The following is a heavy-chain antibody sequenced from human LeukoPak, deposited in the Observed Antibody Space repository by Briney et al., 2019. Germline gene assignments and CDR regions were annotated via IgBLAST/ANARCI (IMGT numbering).Heavy chain of an antibody. D-gene: IGHD2-15*01. CDR2: INQDGTEK. J-gene: IGHJ4*02. V-gene: IGHV3-7*01. Sequence: GESLRLSCAASGFTFTTYWMTWVRQAPGKGLEWVANINQDGTEKYYVDSVKGRFTISRDNAKNSLYLQMNSLRVEDTAVYYCARDSDVHCSGGRCTNFDYGGQGILVTVSS. CDR3: ARDSDVHCSGGRCTNFDY. CDR1: GFTFTTYW.